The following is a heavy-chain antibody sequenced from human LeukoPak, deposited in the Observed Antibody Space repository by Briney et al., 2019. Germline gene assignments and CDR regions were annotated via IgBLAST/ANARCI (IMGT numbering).Heavy chain of an antibody. Sequence: ASVKVSCKASGYTFIGYYIHWVRQTPGQGLEWMGWINPNSGRTNYAPKFQGRVTLTRDTSIHTAYMELSSLRSEDTAVYYCARGGKDYYGSGSFDYWGQGTLVTVSS. J-gene: IGHJ4*02. CDR2: INPNSGRT. V-gene: IGHV1-2*02. D-gene: IGHD3-10*01. CDR1: GYTFIGYY. CDR3: ARGGKDYYGSGSFDY.